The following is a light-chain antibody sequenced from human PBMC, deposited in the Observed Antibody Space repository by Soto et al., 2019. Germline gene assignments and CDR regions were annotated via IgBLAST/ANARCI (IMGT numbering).Light chain of an antibody. J-gene: IGKJ4*01. CDR2: GAS. Sequence: IVLTQSPGTLSLSPGERATLSCRASQIVSSSYLAWYQQKPGQAPRLLIYGASSRATGIPDRFSGSGSGTDFTLTTSRLEPEAFAGYYCQHDDSSQLTFGGGTKVEIK. CDR3: QHDDSSQLT. CDR1: QIVSSSY. V-gene: IGKV3-20*01.